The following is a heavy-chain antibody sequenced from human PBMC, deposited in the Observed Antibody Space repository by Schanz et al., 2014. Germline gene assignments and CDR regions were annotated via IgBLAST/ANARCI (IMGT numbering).Heavy chain of an antibody. D-gene: IGHD2-2*01. Sequence: QLQLQESGPGLVKPLETLSLTCTVSGGSISTSNHYWGWIRQPPGKGLEWIGSIYYSGNTYYNPSLRGRVTISRDTSKNQFSLKRSSVTAADTAVYYCARQNLGYCSSTDCKNWFDPWGQGTLVTVSS. CDR1: GGSISTSNHY. V-gene: IGHV4-39*01. CDR3: ARQNLGYCSSTDCKNWFDP. CDR2: IYYSGNT. J-gene: IGHJ5*02.